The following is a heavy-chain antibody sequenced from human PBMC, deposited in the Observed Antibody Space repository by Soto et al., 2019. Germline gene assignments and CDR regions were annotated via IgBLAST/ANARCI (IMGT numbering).Heavy chain of an antibody. CDR1: GFTFSSYA. D-gene: IGHD3-22*01. V-gene: IGHV3-23*01. J-gene: IGHJ4*02. Sequence: EVQLLESGGGLVQPGGSLRLSCAASGFTFSSYAMSWVRQAPGKGLEWVSAISGSGGSTYYADSVKGRFTISRDNSKNTLYLQMNSLRAEDTAVYYCAKDDVGVGVRKYYYDSSGYALFDYWGQGPLVTVSS. CDR3: AKDDVGVGVRKYYYDSSGYALFDY. CDR2: ISGSGGST.